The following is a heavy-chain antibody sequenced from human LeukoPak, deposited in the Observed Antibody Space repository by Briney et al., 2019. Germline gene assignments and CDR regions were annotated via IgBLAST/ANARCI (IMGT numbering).Heavy chain of an antibody. J-gene: IGHJ4*02. Sequence: GESLKISCKGSGYSFTTYWISWVRQMPGKGLEWMGRLDPSDSYTNYSPSFQGHVTISADKSFSTAYLQWTSLKASDTAMYYCARHAKAYGSSCDYWGQGTLVTVSS. D-gene: IGHD6-13*01. CDR3: ARHAKAYGSSCDY. CDR1: GYSFTTYW. CDR2: LDPSDSYT. V-gene: IGHV5-10-1*01.